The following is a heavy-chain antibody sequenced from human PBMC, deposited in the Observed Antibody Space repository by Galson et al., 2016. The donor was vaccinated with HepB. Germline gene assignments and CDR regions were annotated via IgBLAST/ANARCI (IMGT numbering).Heavy chain of an antibody. V-gene: IGHV3-30*18. D-gene: IGHD6-13*01. J-gene: IGHJ6*02. Sequence: SLRLSCAASGFTFSHYSMHWVRQAPGKGLEWMAQISNDARNRDYADSAKGRFTIYRDNSKNTLYLEMNSLRTEDTAIYHCAKKVDTCWYTVDVWGQGTTVTVSS. CDR2: ISNDARNR. CDR3: AKKVDTCWYTVDV. CDR1: GFTFSHYS.